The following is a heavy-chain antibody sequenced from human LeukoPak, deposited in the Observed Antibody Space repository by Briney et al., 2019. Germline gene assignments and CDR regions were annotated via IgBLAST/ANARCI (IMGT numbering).Heavy chain of an antibody. CDR1: GFTFSTYN. J-gene: IGHJ4*02. CDR2: ISSSGTT. D-gene: IGHD4-23*01. CDR3: ARDSPTTVVAPDH. Sequence: PGGSLRLSCAASGFTFSTYNMNWIRQAPGKGLEWVSYISSSGTTYYADSVKGRFTIPRDNAKRSLYLQMNSLRDEDTAVYYCARDSPTTVVAPDHWGQGTLVTVSS. V-gene: IGHV3-48*02.